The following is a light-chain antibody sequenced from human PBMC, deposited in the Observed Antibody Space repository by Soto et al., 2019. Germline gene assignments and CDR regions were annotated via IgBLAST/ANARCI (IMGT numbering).Light chain of an antibody. CDR3: CPYARSSTWV. CDR2: EGS. V-gene: IGLV2-23*01. J-gene: IGLJ3*02. Sequence: QSALTQPASVSGSPGQSITISCTGTSSDVGSYNLVSWYQQHPGKAPKLMIYEGSKRPSGVSNRFSGSKSGNTASLTISGLRAEGEADYYSCPYARSSTWVFGGGTQLTVL. CDR1: SSDVGSYNL.